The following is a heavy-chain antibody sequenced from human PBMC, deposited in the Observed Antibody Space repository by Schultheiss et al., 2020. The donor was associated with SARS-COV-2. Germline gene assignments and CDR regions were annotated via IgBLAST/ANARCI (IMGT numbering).Heavy chain of an antibody. J-gene: IGHJ4*02. CDR2: ISAYNGNT. CDR3: ARDEGGRYKGVSFDY. V-gene: IGHV1-18*01. Sequence: ASVKVSCKASGGTFSSYAISWVRQAPGQGLEWMGWISAYNGNTNYAQKLQGRVTMTTDTSTSTAYMERRSLRSDDTAVYYCARDEGGRYKGVSFDYWGQGTLVTVSS. CDR1: GGTFSSYA. D-gene: IGHD1-26*01.